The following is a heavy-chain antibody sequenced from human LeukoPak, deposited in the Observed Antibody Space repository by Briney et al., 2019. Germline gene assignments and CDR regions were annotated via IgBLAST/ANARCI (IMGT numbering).Heavy chain of an antibody. D-gene: IGHD6-19*01. CDR1: GFTFSSYG. CDR3: AGDGGSGCDY. V-gene: IGHV3-33*01. Sequence: GGSLRLSCAASGFTFSSYGMHWVRQAPGKGLEWVAVIWYDGSKKYYGDSVKGRFTISKDDSKNTLYLQMNSLRAEDTAVYYCAGDGGSGCDYWGQGTLVTVSS. CDR2: IWYDGSKK. J-gene: IGHJ4*02.